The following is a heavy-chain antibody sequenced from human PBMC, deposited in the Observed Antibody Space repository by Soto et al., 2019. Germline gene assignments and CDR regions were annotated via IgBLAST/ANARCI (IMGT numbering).Heavy chain of an antibody. CDR3: ARDWVWFGARPIDY. CDR2: ISSDGSNK. V-gene: IGHV3-30*03. J-gene: IGHJ4*02. D-gene: IGHD3-10*01. CDR1: GFTFSNYG. Sequence: QVQLVESGGGVVQTGRSLRLSCAASGFTFSNYGMHWVRQAPGKGLEWVAVISSDGSNKYYADSVKGRFTISRDNSENTLFLQMNNLRTEDTAVYYCARDWVWFGARPIDYWGQGTLVTVSS.